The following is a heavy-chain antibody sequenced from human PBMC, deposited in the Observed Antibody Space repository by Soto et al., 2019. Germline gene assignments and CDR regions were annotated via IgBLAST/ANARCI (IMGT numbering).Heavy chain of an antibody. CDR3: ARESGYYGSGKDWFDP. D-gene: IGHD3-10*01. V-gene: IGHV4-59*01. CDR2: IYYSGST. J-gene: IGHJ5*02. Sequence: QVQLQESGPGLVKPSETLSLTCTVSGGSISSYYWSWIRQPPGKGLEWIGYIYYSGSTNYNPSLKGRVTISVDTSKNQFSLKLSSVTAADTAVYYCARESGYYGSGKDWFDPWGQGTLVTVSS. CDR1: GGSISSYY.